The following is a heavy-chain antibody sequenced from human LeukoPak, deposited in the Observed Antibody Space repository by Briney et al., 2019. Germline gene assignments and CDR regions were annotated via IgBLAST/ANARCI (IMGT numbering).Heavy chain of an antibody. J-gene: IGHJ6*03. V-gene: IGHV1-69*13. D-gene: IGHD2-2*01. CDR1: GGTFSSYA. Sequence: SVKVSCKASGGTFSSYAISWVRQAPGQGLEWMGGIIPIFDTANYAQKFQGSVTITADESTSTAYMELSSLRSEDTAVYYCARVPIGYCSSTSCYVYYYYMDVWGKGTTVTVSS. CDR2: IIPIFDTA. CDR3: ARVPIGYCSSTSCYVYYYYMDV.